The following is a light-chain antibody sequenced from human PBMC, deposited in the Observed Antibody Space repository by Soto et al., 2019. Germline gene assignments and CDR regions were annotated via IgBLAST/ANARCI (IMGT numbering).Light chain of an antibody. CDR1: SSNIGNNA. CDR2: YDD. Sequence: QSVLTQPPSVSEAPRQRVTISCSGSSSNIGNNAVNWYQQLPGKAPKLIIYYDDLLPSGVSDRFSGSKSGTSASLAISGLQSEYEAEYYCAAWDDSLNGVVFGVGTKLTVL. J-gene: IGLJ2*01. V-gene: IGLV1-36*01. CDR3: AAWDDSLNGVV.